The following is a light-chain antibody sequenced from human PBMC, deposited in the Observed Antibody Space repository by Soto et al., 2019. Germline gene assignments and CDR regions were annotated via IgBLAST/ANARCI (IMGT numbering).Light chain of an antibody. Sequence: EIVMTQSPATLSVSPGESVTLSCRASQSVSSYLAWYQQKPGHTPRLLIYDASTKATGIPSRFSGTGSGTEFTLTISSLQPEDFAVYYCQQYDNWSPRLSFGGGTKVEIK. CDR1: QSVSSY. V-gene: IGKV3D-15*01. J-gene: IGKJ4*01. CDR3: QQYDNWSPRLS. CDR2: DAS.